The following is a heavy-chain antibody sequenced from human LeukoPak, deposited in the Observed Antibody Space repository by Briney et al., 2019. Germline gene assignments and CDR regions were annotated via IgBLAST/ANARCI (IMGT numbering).Heavy chain of an antibody. CDR2: NDYSGST. CDR3: ARGATFRGTYYMDV. Sequence: SSETLSLTCIVSGGPISTHYWSWSRQPPGKGLEWIGYNDYSGSTNYNPSLKSRVTISVDTSKNRFSLKLNSVTAADTAVYYCARGATFRGTYYMDVWGKGTTVTVSS. J-gene: IGHJ6*03. CDR1: GGPISTHY. D-gene: IGHD3-10*01. V-gene: IGHV4-59*11.